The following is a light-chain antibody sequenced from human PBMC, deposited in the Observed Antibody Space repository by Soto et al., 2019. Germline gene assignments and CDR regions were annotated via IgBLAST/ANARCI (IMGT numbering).Light chain of an antibody. CDR2: DAS. J-gene: IGKJ1*01. Sequence: DIQMTQSPSTLSGSVGDRVTITCRASQSISYWLAWYQQKPGKAPKVLIYDASSLESGVPSRFSGSGSGTEFTLTISSLQPDDFATYYCQQYNSYSRGTFGQGTKVDIK. CDR3: QQYNSYSRGT. CDR1: QSISYW. V-gene: IGKV1-5*01.